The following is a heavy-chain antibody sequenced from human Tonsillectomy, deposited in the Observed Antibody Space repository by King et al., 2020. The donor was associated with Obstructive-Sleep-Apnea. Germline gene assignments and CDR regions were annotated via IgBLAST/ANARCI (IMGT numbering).Heavy chain of an antibody. CDR3: AKGQSDYYDNSGYYGVDN. J-gene: IGHJ4*02. Sequence: QLVQSGGGVVQPGRSLRLSCAASGFTFSNYGLHWVRQPPGKGLEWVAVISHDGSNKYYADSVEVRFTISRDNSKNTLYLQMNSLRAEDTAFYYCAKGQSDYYDNSGYYGVDNGGLGTLVTVSS. CDR1: GFTFSNYG. CDR2: ISHDGSNK. V-gene: IGHV3-30*18. D-gene: IGHD3-22*01.